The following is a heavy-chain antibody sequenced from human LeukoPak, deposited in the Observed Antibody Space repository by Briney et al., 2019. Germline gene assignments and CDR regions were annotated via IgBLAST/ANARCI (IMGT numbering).Heavy chain of an antibody. CDR1: GFTFSSYG. V-gene: IGHV3-21*01. CDR3: ARDRGLDYDYAFDI. Sequence: GGSLRLSCAASGFTFSSYGMHWVRQAPGKGLEWVSSISSSSSYIYYADSVKGRFTISRDNAKNSLYLQMNSLRAEDTAVYYCARDRGLDYDYAFDIWGQGTMVTVSS. J-gene: IGHJ3*02. CDR2: ISSSSSYI. D-gene: IGHD4-17*01.